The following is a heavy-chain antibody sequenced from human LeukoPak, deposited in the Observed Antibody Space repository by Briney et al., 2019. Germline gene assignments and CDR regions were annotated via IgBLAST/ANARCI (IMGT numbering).Heavy chain of an antibody. J-gene: IGHJ3*02. V-gene: IGHV4-61*02. D-gene: IGHD3-22*01. Sequence: SQTLSLTCTAPGGSISSGSYSWRWIRQPARKGLEWIGRIYTSGSTNYSPSLKSRVTISVDTSKNQFSLKLSSVTAADTAVYYCARDWYYYDSSGYRGWAFDIWGQGTMVTVSS. CDR1: GGSISSGSYS. CDR2: IYTSGST. CDR3: ARDWYYYDSSGYRGWAFDI.